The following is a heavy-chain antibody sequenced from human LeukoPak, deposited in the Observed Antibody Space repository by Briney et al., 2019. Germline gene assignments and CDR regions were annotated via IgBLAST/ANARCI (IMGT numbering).Heavy chain of an antibody. J-gene: IGHJ4*02. V-gene: IGHV1-18*01. CDR3: ARDGGDLLRVDY. CDR2: ISAYNGNT. CDR1: GYTFTSFG. D-gene: IGHD1-26*01. Sequence: ASVKVSCKASGYTFTSFGFGWVRQAPGQGLEWMGWISAYNGNTNYAQKLQGRVTMTTDTPTSTAYMELRSLTSDDTAVYYCARDGGDLLRVDYWGQGTLVTVSS.